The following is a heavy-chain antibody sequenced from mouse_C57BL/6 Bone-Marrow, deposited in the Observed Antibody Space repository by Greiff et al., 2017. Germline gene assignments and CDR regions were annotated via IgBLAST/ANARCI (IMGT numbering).Heavy chain of an antibody. CDR2: INPSSGYT. J-gene: IGHJ1*03. D-gene: IGHD4-1*01. CDR3: ASGTRDWYFDV. CDR1: GYTFTSYW. Sequence: QVQLQQSGAELAKPGASVKLSCKASGYTFTSYWMHWVKQRPGQGLEWIGYINPSSGYTKYNQKFKDKATLTADKSSRTAYMQLSSLTYEDSAVYYCASGTRDWYFDVWGTGTTVTVSS. V-gene: IGHV1-7*01.